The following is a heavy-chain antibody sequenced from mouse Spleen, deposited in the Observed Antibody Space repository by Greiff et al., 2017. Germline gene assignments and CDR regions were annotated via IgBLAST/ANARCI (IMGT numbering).Heavy chain of an antibody. CDR1: GYTFTSYT. CDR3: ARSSWDGTWFAY. Sequence: VQLQQSGAELARPGASVKMSCKASGYTFTSYTMHWVKQRPGQGLEWIGYINPSSGYTKYNQKFKDKATLTADKSSSTAYMQLSSLTSEDSAVYYCARSSWDGTWFAYWGQGTLVTVSA. CDR2: INPSSGYT. V-gene: IGHV1-4*01. J-gene: IGHJ3*01. D-gene: IGHD4-1*01.